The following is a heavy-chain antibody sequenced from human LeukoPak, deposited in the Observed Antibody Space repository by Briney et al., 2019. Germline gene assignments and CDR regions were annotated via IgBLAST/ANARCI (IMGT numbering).Heavy chain of an antibody. D-gene: IGHD1-1*01. Sequence: SETLSLTCTVSDGSISSSSYYWGWIRQPPGKGLEWIGSIYYSGSTYYNPSLKSRVTISVDTSKNQFPLKLSSVTAADTAVYYCARGERYYYYYMDVWGKGTTVTVSS. J-gene: IGHJ6*03. CDR1: DGSISSSSYY. V-gene: IGHV4-39*06. CDR2: IYYSGST. CDR3: ARGERYYYYYMDV.